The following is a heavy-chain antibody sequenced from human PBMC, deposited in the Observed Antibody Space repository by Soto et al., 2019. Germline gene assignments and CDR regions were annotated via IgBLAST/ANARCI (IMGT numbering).Heavy chain of an antibody. CDR1: GFTFSSYG. J-gene: IGHJ6*02. D-gene: IGHD6-6*01. CDR2: ISYDGSNK. V-gene: IGHV3-30*18. CDR3: AKYRSSSFSRYYYYGMGV. Sequence: GGSLRLSCAASGFTFSSYGMHWVRQAPGKGLEWGAVISYDGSNKYYADSVKGRFTISRDNSKNTVYLQMTSLRAEDTAVYYCAKYRSSSFSRYYYYGMGVWGQGTTVTVAS.